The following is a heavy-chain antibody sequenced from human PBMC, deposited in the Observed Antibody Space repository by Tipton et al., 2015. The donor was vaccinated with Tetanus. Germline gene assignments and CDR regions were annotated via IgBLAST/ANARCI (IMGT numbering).Heavy chain of an antibody. V-gene: IGHV3-20*04. CDR1: GFTLGDYA. J-gene: IGHJ6*02. CDR3: VRDRGYCNETSCRYVRGGFSYYYFGMDV. D-gene: IGHD2-2*01. CDR2: INWNGGTT. Sequence: SLRLSCAASGFTLGDYAMSWVRQAPGKGLEWVSGINWNGGTTGYGDSVKGRFTISRDNAKNSLYLEMNSLRTEDTALYYCVRDRGYCNETSCRYVRGGFSYYYFGMDVWGQGTTVTVSS.